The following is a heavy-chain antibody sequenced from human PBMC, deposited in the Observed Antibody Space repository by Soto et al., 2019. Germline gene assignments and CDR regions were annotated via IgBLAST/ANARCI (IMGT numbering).Heavy chain of an antibody. D-gene: IGHD2-15*01. V-gene: IGHV3-74*01. CDR2: INSDGSST. Sequence: EVQLVESGGGLVQPGGSLRLSCAASGFTLSSHWMHWVRQAPGKGLVWVSRINSDGSSTSYGDSVKVRFTISRDNAKNTLYLQMNSLRAEDTAVYYCATQGYCSGGTCFSYYYGMDVWGQGTTVTVSS. J-gene: IGHJ6*02. CDR1: GFTLSSHW. CDR3: ATQGYCSGGTCFSYYYGMDV.